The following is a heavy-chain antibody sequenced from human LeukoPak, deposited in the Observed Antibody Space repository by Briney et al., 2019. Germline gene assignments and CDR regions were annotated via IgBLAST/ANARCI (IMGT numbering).Heavy chain of an antibody. CDR1: GFTFSSYW. CDR2: IKQDGSQK. V-gene: IGHV3-7*03. CDR3: ARDWFDGDYDRFDY. D-gene: IGHD4-17*01. Sequence: GVSLRLSCAASGFTFSSYWMSWFRQAPGKGLEWVANIKQDGSQKFSVDSVKGRFTISRDNAKNSLYLQMNSLRVEDTAVYYCARDWFDGDYDRFDYWGQGTLVTVSS. J-gene: IGHJ4*02.